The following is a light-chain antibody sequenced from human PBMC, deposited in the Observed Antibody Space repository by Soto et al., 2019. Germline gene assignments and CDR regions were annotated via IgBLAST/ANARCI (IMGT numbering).Light chain of an antibody. V-gene: IGKV3-15*01. CDR3: QQYNTWPRT. J-gene: IGKJ1*01. Sequence: EIVMTQSPGTLSVSPGERATLSCRASQSVNSNLAWYQQKPGQAPRLLIYGASSRASGIPARFSGSGSGTEFTLTISGLQYEDFEVYYCQQYNTWPRTLGQGTKVDIK. CDR1: QSVNSN. CDR2: GAS.